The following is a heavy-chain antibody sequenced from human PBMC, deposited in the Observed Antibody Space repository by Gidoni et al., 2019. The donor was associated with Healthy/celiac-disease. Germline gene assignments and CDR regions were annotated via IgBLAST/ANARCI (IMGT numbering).Heavy chain of an antibody. D-gene: IGHD3-22*01. V-gene: IGHV4-30-2*01. CDR2: IYHSGSN. Sequence: QLQLQESGSGLVKPSQTLSLTCTVSGGSISSGGYSWSWIRQPPGKGLEWIGYIYHSGSNYYNPSLKSRVTISVDRSKNQFSLKLSSVTAADTAVYYCAGAYYYDSSGYYYVEYFQHWGQGTLVTVSS. CDR1: GGSISSGGYS. CDR3: AGAYYYDSSGYYYVEYFQH. J-gene: IGHJ1*01.